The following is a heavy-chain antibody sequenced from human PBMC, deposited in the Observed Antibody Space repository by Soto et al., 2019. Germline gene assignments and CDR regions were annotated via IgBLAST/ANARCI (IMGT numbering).Heavy chain of an antibody. CDR3: ASDSVEGGYPNYFQP. V-gene: IGHV3-53*01. D-gene: IGHD3-22*01. Sequence: PGGSLRLSCAASGFTVSSNYMSWVRQAPGKGLEWVSVIYSGGSTYYADSVKGRFTISRDNSKNTLYLQMNSLRAEDTAVYYCASDSVEGGYPNYFQPRAQGTLVPVS. J-gene: IGHJ1*01. CDR1: GFTVSSNY. CDR2: IYSGGST.